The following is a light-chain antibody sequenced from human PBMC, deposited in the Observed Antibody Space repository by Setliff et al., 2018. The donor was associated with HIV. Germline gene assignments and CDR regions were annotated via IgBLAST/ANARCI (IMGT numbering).Light chain of an antibody. V-gene: IGLV1-44*01. J-gene: IGLJ1*01. CDR1: SSNIGANT. Sequence: QSALTQTPSASGTPGQGVTISCSGGSSNIGANTVNWYQQLPGTAPKLLMYSDSQRPSGVPDRFSGSKSGTSASLAISGLQSEDEADYYCATWDDSLNGRVFGTGTKATVL. CDR3: ATWDDSLNGRV. CDR2: SDS.